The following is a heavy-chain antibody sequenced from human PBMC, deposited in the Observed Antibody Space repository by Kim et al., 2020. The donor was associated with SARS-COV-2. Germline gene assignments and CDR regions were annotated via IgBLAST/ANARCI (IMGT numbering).Heavy chain of an antibody. CDR3: TRGEEGSGWSFNSIDY. Sequence: GGSLRLSCTASGFTFGDYAMSWVRQAPGKGLEWVGFIRSKAYGGTTEYAASVKGRFTISRDDSKSIAYLQMNSLKTEDTAVYYCTRGEEGSGWSFNSIDYWGQGTLVTVSS. J-gene: IGHJ4*02. V-gene: IGHV3-49*04. D-gene: IGHD6-19*01. CDR2: IRSKAYGGTT. CDR1: GFTFGDYA.